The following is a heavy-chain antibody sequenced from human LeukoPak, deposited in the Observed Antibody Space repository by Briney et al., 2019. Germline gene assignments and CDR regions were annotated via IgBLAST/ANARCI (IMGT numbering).Heavy chain of an antibody. CDR3: ARDNYYGSGSYYPFPFDY. CDR2: ISAYNGNT. D-gene: IGHD3-10*01. CDR1: GYTFTSYG. Sequence: ASVNVSCKASGYTFTSYGISWVRQAPGQGLEWMGWISAYNGNTNYAQKLQGRVTMTTDTSTSTAYMELRSLRSDDTAVYYCARDNYYGSGSYYPFPFDYWGQGTLVTVSS. J-gene: IGHJ4*02. V-gene: IGHV1-18*01.